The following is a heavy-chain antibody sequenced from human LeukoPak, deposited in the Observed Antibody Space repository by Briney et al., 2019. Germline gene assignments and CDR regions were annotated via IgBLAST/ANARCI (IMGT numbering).Heavy chain of an antibody. CDR3: ARDPSSGWYLKGWFDP. D-gene: IGHD6-19*01. V-gene: IGHV1-46*01. CDR2: INPSGSSA. CDR1: GYSFTSYY. Sequence: HGASVKVSCKASGYSFTSYYMHWVRQAPGQGLEWMGFINPSGSSAAYAQKFQGRLTMTRDMFTSTDYMELTSLTSDDTAVYYCARDPSSGWYLKGWFDPWGQGTLVTVSS. J-gene: IGHJ5*02.